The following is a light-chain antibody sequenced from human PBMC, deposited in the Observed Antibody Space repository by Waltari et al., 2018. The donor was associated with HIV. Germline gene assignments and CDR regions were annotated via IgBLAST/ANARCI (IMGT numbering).Light chain of an antibody. CDR2: AAS. J-gene: IGKJ4*01. CDR1: QSVGYF. V-gene: IGKV3-11*01. CDR3: QQRINWPLP. Sequence: EIVLTQSPVTLSLSPGETAALSCTASQSVGYFLAWYQQKPGQAPRLLIYAASKRASGTPDMFSGSGSRTNFTLTLSALEPEDFVVYYCQQRINWPLPFGGGTRVEIK.